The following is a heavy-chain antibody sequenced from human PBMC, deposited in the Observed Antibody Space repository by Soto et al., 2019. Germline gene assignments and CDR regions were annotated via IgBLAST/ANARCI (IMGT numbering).Heavy chain of an antibody. Sequence: QVQLVQSGAAVEQPGSSVKISCKASGDSFSSYTLSWMRQAPGHGLEWMGRIVHLLGTTNYAQKFQGSVTFIADKATSTVFMELRRLRSEDTALYYCARDLSAVDGTQAFDIWGQGPMVIVSS. CDR1: GDSFSSYT. D-gene: IGHD1-1*01. V-gene: IGHV1-69*08. CDR2: IVHLLGTT. CDR3: ARDLSAVDGTQAFDI. J-gene: IGHJ3*02.